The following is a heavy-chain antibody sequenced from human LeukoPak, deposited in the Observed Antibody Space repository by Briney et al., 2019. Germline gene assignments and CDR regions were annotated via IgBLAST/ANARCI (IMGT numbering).Heavy chain of an antibody. CDR3: AANCYEGLLGAFES. V-gene: IGHV3-53*04. CDR1: GFTVSSNY. CDR2: IYSGGST. D-gene: IGHD2-15*01. J-gene: IGHJ3*02. Sequence: PGGSLRLSCAASGFTVSSNYMSWVRQAPGKGLEWVSVIYSGGSTYYADSVKGRFTISRHNSKTTPYLQINSLEAEDRAVYYCAANCYEGLLGAFESWGQGTMVTVSS.